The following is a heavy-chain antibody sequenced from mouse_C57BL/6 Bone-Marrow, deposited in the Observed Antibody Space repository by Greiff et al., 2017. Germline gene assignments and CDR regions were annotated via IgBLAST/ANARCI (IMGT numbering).Heavy chain of an antibody. V-gene: IGHV5-16*01. CDR2: INYDGSST. CDR3: ARSPITTVVATDWYFDV. D-gene: IGHD1-1*01. J-gene: IGHJ1*03. CDR1: GFTFSDYY. Sequence: EVKLVESEGGLVQPGSSMKLSCTASGFTFSDYYMAWVRQVPEKGLEWVANINYDGSSTYYLDSLKSRFIISRDTAKNILYLQMSSLKSEDTATYYCARSPITTVVATDWYFDVWGTGTTVTVSS.